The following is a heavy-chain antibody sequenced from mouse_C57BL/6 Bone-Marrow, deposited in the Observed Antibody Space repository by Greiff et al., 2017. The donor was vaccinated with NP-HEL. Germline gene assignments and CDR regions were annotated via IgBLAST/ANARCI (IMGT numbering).Heavy chain of an antibody. CDR3: ARASSGWRRDY. CDR1: GYTFTSYG. V-gene: IGHV1-81*01. CDR2: IYPRSGNT. D-gene: IGHD3-2*02. J-gene: IGHJ2*01. Sequence: VKVVESGAELARPGASVKLSCKASGYTFTSYGISWVKQRTGQGLEWIGEIYPRSGNTYYNEKFKGKATLTADKSSSTAYMELRSLTSEDSAVYFCARASSGWRRDYWGQGTTLTVSS.